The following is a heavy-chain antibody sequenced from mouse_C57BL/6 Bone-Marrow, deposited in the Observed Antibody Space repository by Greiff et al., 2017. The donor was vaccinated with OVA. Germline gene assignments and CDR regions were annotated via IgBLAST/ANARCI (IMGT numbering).Heavy chain of an antibody. J-gene: IGHJ2*01. CDR1: GYTFTSYW. D-gene: IGHD4-1*01. Sequence: VQLQESGAELVRPGSSVKLSCKASGYTFTSYWMDWVKQRPGQGLEWIGNIYPSDSETHYNQKFKDKATLTVDKSSSTAYMQLSSLTSEDSAVYYCARLGRRGRFDYWGQGTTLTVSS. CDR2: IYPSDSET. V-gene: IGHV1-61*01. CDR3: ARLGRRGRFDY.